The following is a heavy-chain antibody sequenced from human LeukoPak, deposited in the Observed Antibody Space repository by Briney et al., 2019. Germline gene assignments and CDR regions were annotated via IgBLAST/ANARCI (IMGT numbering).Heavy chain of an antibody. Sequence: GGSLRLSCAASGFTFSSYSMNWVRQAPGKGLEWVSSISSSSSYIYYADSVKGRFTISRDNAENSLYLQINSLRAEDTAVYYCASGGYALGIRKDPFDYWGQGTLVTVSS. D-gene: IGHD7-27*01. V-gene: IGHV3-21*01. CDR2: ISSSSSYI. CDR1: GFTFSSYS. CDR3: ASGGYALGIRKDPFDY. J-gene: IGHJ4*02.